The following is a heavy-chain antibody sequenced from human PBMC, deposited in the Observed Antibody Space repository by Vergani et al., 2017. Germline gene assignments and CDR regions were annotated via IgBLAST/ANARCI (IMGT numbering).Heavy chain of an antibody. CDR3: ARHAYSSSWYAFDI. D-gene: IGHD6-13*01. V-gene: IGHV4-39*01. CDR2: IYYSGST. Sequence: QLQLQESGPGLVKPSETLSLTCTVPGGSISSSSYYWGWIRQPPGKGLGWIGSIYYSGSTYYNPSLKSRVTISVDTSKNQFSLKLSSVTAADTAVYYCARHAYSSSWYAFDIWGQGTMVTVSS. CDR1: GGSISSSSYY. J-gene: IGHJ3*02.